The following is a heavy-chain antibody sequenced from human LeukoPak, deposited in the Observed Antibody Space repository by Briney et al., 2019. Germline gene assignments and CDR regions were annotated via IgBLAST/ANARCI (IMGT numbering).Heavy chain of an antibody. V-gene: IGHV4-61*01. J-gene: IGHJ4*02. Sequence: SETLSLTCTVSDGSVSSGSYYWSWIRQPPGKGLVWIVYIYYSGSTNYNPSLKSRVTISVDTSKNQFSLKLSAVTAADTAVYYCARVEAVAGGGDFDYWGQGTLVTVSS. CDR1: DGSVSSGSYY. CDR2: IYYSGST. D-gene: IGHD6-19*01. CDR3: ARVEAVAGGGDFDY.